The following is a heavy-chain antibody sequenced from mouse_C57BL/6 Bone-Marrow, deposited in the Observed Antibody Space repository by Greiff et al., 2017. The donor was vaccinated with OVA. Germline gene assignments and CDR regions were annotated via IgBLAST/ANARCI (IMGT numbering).Heavy chain of an antibody. D-gene: IGHD2-3*01. CDR3: ARRDDGYYGFDY. J-gene: IGHJ2*01. Sequence: QVTLKVCGPGILQSSQTLSLTCSFSGFSLSTSGMGVSWIRQPSGKGLEWLAHIYWDDDKRYNPSLKSRLTISKDTSRNQVFLKITSVDTADTATYYCARRDDGYYGFDYWGQGTTLTVSS. CDR1: GFSLSTSGMG. CDR2: IYWDDDK. V-gene: IGHV8-12*01.